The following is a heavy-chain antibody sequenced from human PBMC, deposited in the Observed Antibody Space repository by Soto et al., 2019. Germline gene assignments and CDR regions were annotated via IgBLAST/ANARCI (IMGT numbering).Heavy chain of an antibody. J-gene: IGHJ4*02. Sequence: QVQMVQSGAEVKKPGASVEVSCKASGYAFSSYGISWVRQAPGQGLEWMGWISAYNGNTKYAEGFQGRVTMTTDTYTSTAYLELRYLRSDDTAVYYCARDPGTYSGSYRYWGQGTLVTVSS. CDR1: GYAFSSYG. CDR2: ISAYNGNT. V-gene: IGHV1-18*04. D-gene: IGHD1-26*01. CDR3: ARDPGTYSGSYRY.